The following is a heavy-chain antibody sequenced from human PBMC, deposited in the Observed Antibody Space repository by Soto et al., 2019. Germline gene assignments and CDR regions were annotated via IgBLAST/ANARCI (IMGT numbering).Heavy chain of an antibody. Sequence: ETLSLTCTVSGGSISSSSYYWGWIRQPPGKGLEWIGSIYYSGSTYYNPSLKSRVTISVDTSKNQFSLKLSSVTAADTAVYYCARLGRIAARRGWFDPWGQGTLVTVSS. CDR2: IYYSGST. J-gene: IGHJ5*02. CDR3: ARLGRIAARRGWFDP. D-gene: IGHD6-6*01. CDR1: GGSISSSSYY. V-gene: IGHV4-39*01.